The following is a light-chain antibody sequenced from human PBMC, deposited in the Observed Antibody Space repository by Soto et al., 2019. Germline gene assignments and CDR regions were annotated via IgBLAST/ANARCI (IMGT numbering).Light chain of an antibody. Sequence: GARATLSCRASQSVSSSYLAWYQQKPGQAPRLLIYGVSSRATGIPDRFSGSGSGTDFTLTISRLEPEDFAVYYCQQHSNSPLTFGQGTKVDIK. CDR2: GVS. V-gene: IGKV3-20*01. CDR3: QQHSNSPLT. J-gene: IGKJ1*01. CDR1: QSVSSSY.